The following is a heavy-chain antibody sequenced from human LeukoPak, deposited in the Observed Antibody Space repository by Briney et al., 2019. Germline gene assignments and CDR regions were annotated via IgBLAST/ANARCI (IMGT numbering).Heavy chain of an antibody. Sequence: ASVKVSCKATGYTFTGYYMHWVRQAPGQGLEWMGWINPNSGGTNYAQKFQGRVTMTRDTSISTAYMELSRLRSDDTAVYYCARGSSGWYNFDYWGQGTLVTVSS. D-gene: IGHD6-19*01. V-gene: IGHV1-2*02. J-gene: IGHJ4*02. CDR1: GYTFTGYY. CDR3: ARGSSGWYNFDY. CDR2: INPNSGGT.